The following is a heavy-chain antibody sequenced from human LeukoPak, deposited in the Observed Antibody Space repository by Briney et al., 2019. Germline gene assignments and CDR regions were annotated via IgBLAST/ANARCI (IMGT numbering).Heavy chain of an antibody. D-gene: IGHD3-10*01. J-gene: IGHJ6*04. CDR3: ASTRAVWFGDPGYYGMDV. CDR1: GFTFSSYA. V-gene: IGHV3-33*08. Sequence: PGRSLRLSCAASGFTFSSYAMHRVRQAPGKGLEGVAVIWYDGSNKYYADSVKGRFTISRDNSKNTLYLQMNSLRAEDTAVYYCASTRAVWFGDPGYYGMDVWGKGTTVTVSS. CDR2: IWYDGSNK.